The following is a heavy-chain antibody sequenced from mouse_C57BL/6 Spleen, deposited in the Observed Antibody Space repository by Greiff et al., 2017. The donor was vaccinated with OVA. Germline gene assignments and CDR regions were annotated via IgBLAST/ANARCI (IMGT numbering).Heavy chain of an antibody. CDR1: GFTFSDYG. J-gene: IGHJ2*01. V-gene: IGHV5-17*01. CDR2: ISSGSSTI. CDR3: ARALTGTGGLFDY. Sequence: EVKLQESGGGLVKPGGSLKLSCAASGFTFSDYGMHWVRQAPEKGLEWVAYISSGSSTIYYADTVKGRFTISRDNAKNTLFLQMTSLRSEDTAMYYCARALTGTGGLFDYWGQGTTLTVSS. D-gene: IGHD4-1*01.